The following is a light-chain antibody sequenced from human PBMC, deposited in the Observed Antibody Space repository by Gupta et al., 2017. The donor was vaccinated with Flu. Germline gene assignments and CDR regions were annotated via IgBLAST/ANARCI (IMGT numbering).Light chain of an antibody. Sequence: SPATLSVSPGERVTRSCRDSQNIGNNVEWYQQKPGQAPRLIIYGASDRADETPVRFSGSGYGKEFTLTSSRRQYEDFAVYYVDQDNTWLLFGHGTKVDIK. CDR2: GAS. V-gene: IGKV3-15*01. CDR3: DQDNTWLL. J-gene: IGKJ3*01. CDR1: QNIGNN.